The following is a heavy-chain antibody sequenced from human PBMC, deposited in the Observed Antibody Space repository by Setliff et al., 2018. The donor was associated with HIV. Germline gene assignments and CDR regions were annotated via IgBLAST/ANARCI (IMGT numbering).Heavy chain of an antibody. V-gene: IGHV3-30*18. D-gene: IGHD6-13*01. J-gene: IGHJ4*02. CDR2: ISYDGSNK. CDR1: GFTFSSYG. Sequence: GGSLRLSCAASGFTFSSYGMHWVRQAPGKGLEWVAVISYDGSNKYYADSVRGRFTISRDNAKSSLYLQMSSLRAEDTAVYYCVKGYTSTWGPFDYWGQGTLVTVSS. CDR3: VKGYTSTWGPFDY.